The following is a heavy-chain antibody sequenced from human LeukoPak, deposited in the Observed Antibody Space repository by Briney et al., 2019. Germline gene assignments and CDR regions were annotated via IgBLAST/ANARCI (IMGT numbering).Heavy chain of an antibody. Sequence: GGSLRLSCAASGFTFSSYGMHWVRQAPGKGLEWVAVIWYDGSNKYYADSVKGRFTISRDNSKNTLYLQMNSLRAEDTAVYYCARGGYYDYVWGSYRQVYDAFDIWGQGTMVTVSS. CDR3: ARGGYYDYVWGSYRQVYDAFDI. D-gene: IGHD3-16*02. V-gene: IGHV3-33*08. CDR1: GFTFSSYG. J-gene: IGHJ3*02. CDR2: IWYDGSNK.